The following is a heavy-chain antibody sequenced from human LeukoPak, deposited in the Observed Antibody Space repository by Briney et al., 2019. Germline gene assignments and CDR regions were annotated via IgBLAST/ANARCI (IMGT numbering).Heavy chain of an antibody. Sequence: SETLSLTCTVSGGSISSYYWSWIRQPPGKGLEWIGYIYTSGSTNYNPSLKSRVTISVDTSKNQFSLKLSSVTAADTAVYHCAATSYYYDSSGYFAFDIWGQGTMVTVSS. CDR2: IYTSGST. D-gene: IGHD3-22*01. J-gene: IGHJ3*02. CDR1: GGSISSYY. V-gene: IGHV4-4*09. CDR3: AATSYYYDSSGYFAFDI.